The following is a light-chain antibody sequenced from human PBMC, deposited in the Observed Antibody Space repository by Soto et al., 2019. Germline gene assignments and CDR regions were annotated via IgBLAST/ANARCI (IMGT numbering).Light chain of an antibody. CDR3: QQSYNTPHT. V-gene: IGKV1-39*01. J-gene: IGKJ1*01. CDR1: QSISIY. CDR2: AAT. Sequence: DIHMTHSPSSLSASILYRFTVTCLASQSISIYLNWYQQKPGKAPRLLIYAATRLQSGAPSRFSGGGSGADFTLTVSSLQPEDFATYYCQQSYNTPHTFGQGTKVDIK.